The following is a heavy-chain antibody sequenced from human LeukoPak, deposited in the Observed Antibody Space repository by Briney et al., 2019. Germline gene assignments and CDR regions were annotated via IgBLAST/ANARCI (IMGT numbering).Heavy chain of an antibody. CDR2: ISYDGSNK. CDR3: ARDFDQLPSNTPDY. Sequence: GRSLRLSCAASGFTFSSYAMHWVRQAPGKGLEWVAVISYDGSNKYYADSVKGRFTISRDNSKNTLYLQMNSLRAEDTAVYYCARDFDQLPSNTPDYWGQGTLVTVSS. J-gene: IGHJ4*02. V-gene: IGHV3-30-3*01. D-gene: IGHD2-2*01. CDR1: GFTFSSYA.